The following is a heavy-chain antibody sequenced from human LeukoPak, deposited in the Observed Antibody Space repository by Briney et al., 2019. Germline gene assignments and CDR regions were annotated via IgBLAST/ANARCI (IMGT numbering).Heavy chain of an antibody. CDR1: GFTFSSDG. CDR3: ARGSLSSSSNDY. D-gene: IGHD6-6*01. V-gene: IGHV3-33*01. CDR2: IWYDGSNK. J-gene: IGHJ4*02. Sequence: GGSLRLSCAASGFTFSSDGMHWVRQAPGKGLEWVAVIWYDGSNKYYADSVKGRFTISRDNSNNTLYLQMNSLRADDTAVYYCARGSLSSSSNDYWGQGTLVTVSS.